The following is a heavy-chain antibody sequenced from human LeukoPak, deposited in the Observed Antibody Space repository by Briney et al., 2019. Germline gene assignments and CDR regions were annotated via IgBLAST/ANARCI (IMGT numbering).Heavy chain of an antibody. Sequence: GGSLRLSCAASGFTVSSNYMSWVRQAPGKGLEWVSVIYSGGSTYYADSVKGRFTISRDNSKNTLYPQMNSLRAEDTAVYYCARGYSGSYYNDYYFDYWAREPWSPSPQ. V-gene: IGHV3-53*01. D-gene: IGHD1-26*01. CDR3: ARGYSGSYYNDYYFDY. CDR1: GFTVSSNY. J-gene: IGHJ4*02. CDR2: IYSGGST.